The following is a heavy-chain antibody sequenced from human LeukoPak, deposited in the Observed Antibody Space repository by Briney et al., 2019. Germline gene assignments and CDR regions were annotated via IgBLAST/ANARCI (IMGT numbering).Heavy chain of an antibody. Sequence: SETLSLTCTVSGYSITRGSYWGWIRPPPGKGLEWIANNYHSGSTYYNPSLKSRVTISVDTSKNQFSLKLSSVTAADTAIYYCARVHVNSGYYFGDAFDIWGQGTMVTVSS. J-gene: IGHJ3*02. CDR2: NYHSGST. CDR3: ARVHVNSGYYFGDAFDI. CDR1: GYSITRGSY. V-gene: IGHV4-38-2*02. D-gene: IGHD3-22*01.